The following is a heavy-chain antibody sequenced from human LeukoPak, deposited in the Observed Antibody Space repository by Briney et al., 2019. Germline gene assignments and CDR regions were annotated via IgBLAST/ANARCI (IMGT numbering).Heavy chain of an antibody. Sequence: SQTLSLTCAISGDSVSSSSAAWNWIRQSPSRGLEWLGRTYYRSKWYNDYAVSVKGRIAINPDTSKNQFSPQLNSVTPEDTAVYYCARGYSSSEIFDYWGQGTLVTVSS. CDR2: TYYRSKWYN. J-gene: IGHJ4*02. V-gene: IGHV6-1*01. CDR1: GDSVSSSSAA. CDR3: ARGYSSSEIFDY. D-gene: IGHD6-13*01.